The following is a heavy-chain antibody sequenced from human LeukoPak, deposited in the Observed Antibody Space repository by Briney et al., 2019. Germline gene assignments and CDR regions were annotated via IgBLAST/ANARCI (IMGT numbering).Heavy chain of an antibody. CDR3: ASLVGATFSPTDAFDI. J-gene: IGHJ3*02. CDR2: IKQDGSEK. Sequence: GGSLRLSCAASGFTFSSYWMSWVRQAPGKGLEWVANIKQDGSEKYYADSVKGRFTISRDNAKNSLYLQMNSLRAEDTAVYYCASLVGATFSPTDAFDIWGQGTMVTVSS. D-gene: IGHD1-26*01. V-gene: IGHV3-7*01. CDR1: GFTFSSYW.